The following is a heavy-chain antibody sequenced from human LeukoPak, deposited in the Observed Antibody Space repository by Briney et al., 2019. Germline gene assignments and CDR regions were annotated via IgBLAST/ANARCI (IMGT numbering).Heavy chain of an antibody. CDR3: ASSSSGLTSSGFDY. J-gene: IGHJ4*02. Sequence: GGSLRLSCAASGFTFSSYSMNWVRQAPGKGLKWVSSISSSSSYIYYADSVKGRFTISRDNAKNSLYLQMNSLRAEDTAVYYCASSSSGLTSSGFDYWGQGTLVTVSS. V-gene: IGHV3-21*01. D-gene: IGHD6-6*01. CDR2: ISSSSSYI. CDR1: GFTFSSYS.